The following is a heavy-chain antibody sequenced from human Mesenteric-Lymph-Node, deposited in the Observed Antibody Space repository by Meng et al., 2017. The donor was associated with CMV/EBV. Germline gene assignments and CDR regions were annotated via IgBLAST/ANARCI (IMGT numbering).Heavy chain of an antibody. Sequence: GESLKISCKGSGYSFTSYWIGWVRQAPGKGLEWVANIKQDGYQKYYVDSVKGRFTISRDNAKNSLYLQMNSLRVEDTALYYCARVSRSGDWNNLFDYWGQATLVTVSS. CDR2: IKQDGYQK. V-gene: IGHV3-7*02. J-gene: IGHJ4*02. CDR1: GYSFTSYW. CDR3: ARVSRSGDWNNLFDY. D-gene: IGHD1-1*01.